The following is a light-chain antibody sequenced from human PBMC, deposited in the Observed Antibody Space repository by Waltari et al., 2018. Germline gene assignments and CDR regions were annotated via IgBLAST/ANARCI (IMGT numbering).Light chain of an antibody. Sequence: QSALTQPASVSGSPGQSITISCTGTSSDVGSYNLVSWYQQHPGKAPKVMIYEGTKRPSGVSNRFSGSKSGNRASVTICGLQAEDEADYDCCSYARGITYVFGSGTKVTVL. J-gene: IGLJ1*01. CDR3: CSYARGITYV. V-gene: IGLV2-23*01. CDR1: SSDVGSYNL. CDR2: EGT.